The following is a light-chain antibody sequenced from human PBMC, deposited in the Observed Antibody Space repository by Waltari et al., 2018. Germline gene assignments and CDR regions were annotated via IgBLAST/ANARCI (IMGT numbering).Light chain of an antibody. CDR2: KAS. Sequence: DIQMTHSPSTLSASVGDRVTITCRVSQSLSNWLAWYQQKPGKAPKVLIYKASTLESGVPSRFSGSGSGTEFTLTISSLQPDDFATYYCQQYRNLWTFGQGTKVEIK. CDR3: QQYRNLWT. V-gene: IGKV1-5*03. J-gene: IGKJ1*01. CDR1: QSLSNW.